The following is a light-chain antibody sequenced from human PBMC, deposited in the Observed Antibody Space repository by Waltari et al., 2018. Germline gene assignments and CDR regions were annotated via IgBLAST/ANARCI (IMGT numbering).Light chain of an antibody. J-gene: IGLJ3*02. Sequence: QSALTQPASVSGSPGQSITIFCTGTSSDVGIFNYVSWYQQHPGKPPKVIIHDVSNRPSGVSNSFSGSKSGNTASLTISGLQAEDEADYYCSSYTTSHSWVFGGGTKLTVL. CDR3: SSYTTSHSWV. CDR1: SSDVGIFNY. V-gene: IGLV2-14*03. CDR2: DVS.